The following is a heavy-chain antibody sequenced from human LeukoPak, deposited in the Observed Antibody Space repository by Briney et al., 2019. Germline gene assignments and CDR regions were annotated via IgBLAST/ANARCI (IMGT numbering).Heavy chain of an antibody. Sequence: HPGGSLRLSCAASGFTFSSYAMSWVRQAPGKGLEWVSAISGSGGSTYYADSVKGRFTTSRDNSKNTLYLQMNSLRAEDTAVYYCAKDPRCTNGVCPYYYYYGMDVWGQGTTVTVSS. V-gene: IGHV3-23*01. J-gene: IGHJ6*02. D-gene: IGHD2-8*01. CDR3: AKDPRCTNGVCPYYYYYGMDV. CDR1: GFTFSSYA. CDR2: ISGSGGST.